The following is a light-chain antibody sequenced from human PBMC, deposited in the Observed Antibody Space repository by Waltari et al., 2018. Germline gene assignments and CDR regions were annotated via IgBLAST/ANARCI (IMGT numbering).Light chain of an antibody. Sequence: QSALTQPASVSGSPGQSITIPRPGSSSDVGSSNLVSWYLQHPGKAPKLIIYEVSKRPSGVSNRFSGSKSGNTASLTISGLQAEDEADYYCYSYAGGSVFGTGTKVTVL. V-gene: IGLV2-23*02. CDR3: YSYAGGSV. J-gene: IGLJ1*01. CDR1: SSDVGSSNL. CDR2: EVS.